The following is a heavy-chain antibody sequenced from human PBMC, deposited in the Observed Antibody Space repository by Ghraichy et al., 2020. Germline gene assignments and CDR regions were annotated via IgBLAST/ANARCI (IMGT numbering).Heavy chain of an antibody. CDR2: INHSGIT. D-gene: IGHD6-19*01. CDR3: ARAPGPGIAVARYFDY. CDR1: GGSFSGYY. J-gene: IGHJ4*02. V-gene: IGHV4-34*01. Sequence: SETLSLTCAVYGGSFSGYYWSWIRQPPGKGLEWIGEINHSGITNYNPSLKSRVTISVDTSKNQFSLKLSSVTAADTAVYYWARAPGPGIAVARYFDYWGQGTLVTVSS.